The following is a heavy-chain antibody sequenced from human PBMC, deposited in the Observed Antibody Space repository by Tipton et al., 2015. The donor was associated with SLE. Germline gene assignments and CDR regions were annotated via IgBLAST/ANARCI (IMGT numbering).Heavy chain of an antibody. CDR2: IHYSGTT. D-gene: IGHD2-15*01. CDR1: GGSITNHY. J-gene: IGHJ3*02. CDR3: AIPTTQHCSGGGCYRHDAFDI. V-gene: IGHV4-59*08. Sequence: TLSLTCTVSGGSITNHYWNWLRQPPGKGLEWIGYIHYSGTTHDNPSLKSRVTMSVDMSKNQFSLKLNSVTAADTAVYYCAIPTTQHCSGGGCYRHDAFDIWGQGTMVTVSS.